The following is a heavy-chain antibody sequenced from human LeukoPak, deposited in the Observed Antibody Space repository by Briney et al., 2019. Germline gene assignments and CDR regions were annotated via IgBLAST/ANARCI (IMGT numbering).Heavy chain of an antibody. J-gene: IGHJ5*02. V-gene: IGHV1-69*05. CDR2: IIPIFGTA. CDR1: GGTFSSYA. Sequence: SEKVSCKASGGTFSSYAISWVRQAPGQGLEWMGRIIPIFGTANYAQKFQGRVTITTDESTSTAYMELSSLRSEDTAVYYCARGRLISYSSWYLVGWFDPWGQGTLVTVSS. CDR3: ARGRLISYSSWYLVGWFDP. D-gene: IGHD6-13*01.